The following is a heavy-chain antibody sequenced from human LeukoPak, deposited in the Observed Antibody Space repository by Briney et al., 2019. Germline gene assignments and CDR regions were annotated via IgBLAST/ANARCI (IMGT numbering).Heavy chain of an antibody. D-gene: IGHD5-18*01. J-gene: IGHJ4*02. CDR3: AAGGYSYAMRDY. V-gene: IGHV1-69*05. CDR1: GYTLTELS. Sequence: WASVKVSCKVSGYTLTELSMHWVRQAPGQGLEWMGGIIPIFGTANYAQKFQGRVTITTDESTSTAYMELSSLRSEDTAVYYCAAGGYSYAMRDYWGQGTLVTVSS. CDR2: IIPIFGTA.